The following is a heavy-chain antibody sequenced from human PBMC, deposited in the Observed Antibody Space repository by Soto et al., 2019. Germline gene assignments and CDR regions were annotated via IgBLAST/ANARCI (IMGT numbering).Heavy chain of an antibody. CDR2: IYYSGST. J-gene: IGHJ4*02. CDR3: AREKRDCSSTSCYGDFDY. V-gene: IGHV4-31*03. D-gene: IGHD2-2*01. Sequence: SETLSLTCIVSAGSIISGGYYFICIREHPGSGLEWIGYIYYSGSTYYNPSLKSRVTISVDTSKNQFSLKLSSVTAADTAVYYCAREKRDCSSTSCYGDFDYWGQGTLVTVSS. CDR1: AGSIISGGYY.